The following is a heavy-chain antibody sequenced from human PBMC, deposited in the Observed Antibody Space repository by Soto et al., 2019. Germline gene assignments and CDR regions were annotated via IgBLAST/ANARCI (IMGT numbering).Heavy chain of an antibody. D-gene: IGHD2-8*01. Sequence: ASVKVSCKASGYTFTSYDINWVRQATGQGLEWMGWMNPNSGNTGYAQKFQGRVTTTRNTSISTAYMELSSLRSEDTAVYYCARGHVLMVYAIVIHNWFDPWGQGTLVTVSS. CDR2: MNPNSGNT. CDR3: ARGHVLMVYAIVIHNWFDP. J-gene: IGHJ5*02. CDR1: GYTFTSYD. V-gene: IGHV1-8*01.